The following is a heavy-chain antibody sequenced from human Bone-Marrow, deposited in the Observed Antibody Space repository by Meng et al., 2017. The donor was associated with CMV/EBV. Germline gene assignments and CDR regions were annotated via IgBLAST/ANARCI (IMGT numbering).Heavy chain of an antibody. Sequence: GGSLRLSCAASGFTFDDYGMSWVRQAPGKGLEWVSGINWNGGSTGYADSVKGRFTISRDNAKNSLYLQMNSLRAEDTAVYYCVGLPKSGHWHFDLWGRGTLVTVSS. CDR2: INWNGGST. V-gene: IGHV3-20*04. D-gene: IGHD1-26*01. CDR3: VGLPKSGHWHFDL. CDR1: GFTFDDYG. J-gene: IGHJ2*01.